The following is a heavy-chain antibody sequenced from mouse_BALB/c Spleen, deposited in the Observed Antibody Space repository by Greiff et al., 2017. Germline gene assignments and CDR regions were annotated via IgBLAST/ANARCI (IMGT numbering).Heavy chain of an antibody. CDR2: IRNKANGYTT. CDR1: GFTFTDYY. V-gene: IGHV7-3*02. J-gene: IGHJ4*01. Sequence: EVKVVESGGGLVQPGGSLRLSCATSGFTFTDYYMSWVRQPPGKALEWLGFIRNKANGYTTEYSASVKGRFTISRDNSQSILYLQMNTLRAEDSATYYCASDRAGAMDYWGQGTSVTVSS. CDR3: ASDRAGAMDY.